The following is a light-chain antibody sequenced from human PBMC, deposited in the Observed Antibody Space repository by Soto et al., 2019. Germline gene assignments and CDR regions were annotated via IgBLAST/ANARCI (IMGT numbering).Light chain of an antibody. CDR1: QSVSSY. Sequence: EIVLTQSPATLSLSPGERATLSCRASQSVSSYLAWYQQKPGQAPRILIYDVSNRATGSPARFSGSGSGTDFTLTISSLEPEEFAVYYCQQRSNWPLTFGGGTKVEIK. V-gene: IGKV3-11*01. J-gene: IGKJ4*01. CDR3: QQRSNWPLT. CDR2: DVS.